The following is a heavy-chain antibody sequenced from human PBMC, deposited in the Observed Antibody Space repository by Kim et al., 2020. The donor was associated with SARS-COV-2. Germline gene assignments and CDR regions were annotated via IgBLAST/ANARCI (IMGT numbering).Heavy chain of an antibody. CDR3: ARDGGGCTSPSCFSDYSYYGMAV. CDR2: IYYSGST. Sequence: SETLSLTCTVSGGSISSYYWSWIRQPPGKGLEWIGYIYYSGSTNYNPSLKSRVTISADTSKNQFSLKLSSVTAADTAVYYCARDGGGCTSPSCFSDYSYYGMAVWGQGTTVTVSS. D-gene: IGHD2-2*01. V-gene: IGHV4-59*13. J-gene: IGHJ6*02. CDR1: GGSISSYY.